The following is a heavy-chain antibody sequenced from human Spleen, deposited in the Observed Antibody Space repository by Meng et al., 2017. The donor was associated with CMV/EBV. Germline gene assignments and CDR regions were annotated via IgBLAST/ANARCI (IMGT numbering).Heavy chain of an antibody. CDR1: FTNYG. V-gene: IGHV1-18*04. J-gene: IGHJ5*02. CDR2: ISPYNGDT. Sequence: FTNYGIRWVRQAPGQVLEWMGWISPYNGDTSYARNLRGRVTMTTDTPTSTAYMELRSLRSDDTAVYYCARDIEYCSGTGCYEDCFDPWGQGTLVTVSS. CDR3: ARDIEYCSGTGCYEDCFDP. D-gene: IGHD2-2*01.